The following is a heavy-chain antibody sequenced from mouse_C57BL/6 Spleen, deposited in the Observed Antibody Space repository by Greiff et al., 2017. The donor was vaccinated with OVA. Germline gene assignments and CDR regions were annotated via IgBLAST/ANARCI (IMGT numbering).Heavy chain of an antibody. CDR2: IYPGDGDT. V-gene: IGHV1-82*01. J-gene: IGHJ3*01. CDR3: AGSDSSGYGFAY. Sequence: VKPGASVKISCKASGYAFSSSWMNWVKQRPGKGLEWIGRIYPGDGDTNYNGKFKGKATLTADKSSSTAYMQLSSLTSEDSAVYFCAGSDSSGYGFAYWGQGTLVTVSA. D-gene: IGHD3-2*02. CDR1: GYAFSSSW.